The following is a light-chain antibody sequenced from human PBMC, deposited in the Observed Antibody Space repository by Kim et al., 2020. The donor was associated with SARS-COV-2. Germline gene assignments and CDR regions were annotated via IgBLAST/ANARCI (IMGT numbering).Light chain of an antibody. CDR1: QSISSY. CDR3: XXXYSIPWX. J-gene: IGKJ1*01. CDR2: AAS. Sequence: DIQMTQSPSSLSASVGDRVTITCRXSQSISSYLNWYQQKPGKAPKLLIYAASSLXSGVPSRFXGSGSGPDFTLTISSLQPEDFATYCCXXXYSIPWXFGQGTXV. V-gene: IGKV1-39*01.